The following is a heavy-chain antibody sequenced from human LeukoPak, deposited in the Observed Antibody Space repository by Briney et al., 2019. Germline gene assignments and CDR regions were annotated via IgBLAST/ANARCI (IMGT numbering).Heavy chain of an antibody. CDR2: INHSGST. CDR1: GGSFSGYY. V-gene: IGHV4-34*01. D-gene: IGHD2-15*01. CDR3: ARGGYCSGGSCYSGIDWFDP. Sequence: SETLSLTCAVYGGSFSGYYWSWIRQPPGKGLEWIGEINHSGSTNYNPSLKSRVTISVDTSKNQFSLKLSSVTAADTAVYYCARGGYCSGGSCYSGIDWFDPWGQGTLVTVSS. J-gene: IGHJ5*02.